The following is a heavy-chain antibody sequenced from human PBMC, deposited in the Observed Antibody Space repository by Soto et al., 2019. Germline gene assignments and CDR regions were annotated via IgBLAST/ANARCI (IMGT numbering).Heavy chain of an antibody. J-gene: IGHJ5*02. CDR1: GYTFTSYG. CDR3: ARKNYYYDSSGYVHNWFDP. CDR2: ISAYNGNT. D-gene: IGHD3-22*01. Sequence: ASVKVSCKASGYTFTSYGISWVRQAPGQGLEWMGWISAYNGNTNYAQKLQGRVTMTTDTSTSTAYMELRSLRSDDTAVYYCARKNYYYDSSGYVHNWFDPWGQGTLVTVSS. V-gene: IGHV1-18*01.